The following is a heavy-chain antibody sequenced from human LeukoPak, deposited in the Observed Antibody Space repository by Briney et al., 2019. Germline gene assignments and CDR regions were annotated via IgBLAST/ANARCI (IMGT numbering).Heavy chain of an antibody. V-gene: IGHV3-48*03. Sequence: GGSLRLSCAASGFTFSSYEMNWVRQAPAKGLEWVSYISSSGSTIYYADSVKGRFTISRDNAKNSLYLQMNSLRAEDTAVYYCARVPDYGDHTVDYWGQGTLVTVSS. J-gene: IGHJ4*02. CDR1: GFTFSSYE. CDR3: ARVPDYGDHTVDY. D-gene: IGHD4-17*01. CDR2: ISSSGSTI.